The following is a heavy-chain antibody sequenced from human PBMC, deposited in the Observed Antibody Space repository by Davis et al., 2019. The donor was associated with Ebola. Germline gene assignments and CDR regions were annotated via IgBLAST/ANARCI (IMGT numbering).Heavy chain of an antibody. J-gene: IGHJ4*02. CDR2: INGDGSRT. CDR3: ARDRSGSSFPFDY. Sequence: PGGSLRLSCAASGFNVSTYWVHWVRQVPGKGLVWVSRINGDGSRTYYADSVKGRFTMSRDNAKNTLYLQMDSLRAEDTAVYYCARDRSGSSFPFDYWGQRTLVTVSP. D-gene: IGHD1-26*01. CDR1: GFNVSTYW. V-gene: IGHV3-74*01.